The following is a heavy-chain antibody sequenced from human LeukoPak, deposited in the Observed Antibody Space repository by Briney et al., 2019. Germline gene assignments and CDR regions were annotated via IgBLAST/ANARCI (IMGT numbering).Heavy chain of an antibody. V-gene: IGHV3-30-3*01. Sequence: AGGSLRLSCAASGFTFSSYAMHWVRQAPGKGLEWVAVISYDGSNKYYADSVKGRFTISRDNSKNTLYLQMNGLRVEDTAVYFCARGMDYYDNRGYTTDSWGQGTLVTVAS. CDR1: GFTFSSYA. CDR2: ISYDGSNK. CDR3: ARGMDYYDNRGYTTDS. J-gene: IGHJ4*02. D-gene: IGHD3-22*01.